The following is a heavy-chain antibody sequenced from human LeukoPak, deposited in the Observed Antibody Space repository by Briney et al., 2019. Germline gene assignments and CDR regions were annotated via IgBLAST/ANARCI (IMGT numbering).Heavy chain of an antibody. V-gene: IGHV1-69*04. CDR1: GGTFSSYA. Sequence: ASVKVSCKASGGTFSSYAISWVRQAPGQGLEWMGRIIPILGIANYAQKFQGRVTITADKSTSTAYMELSSLRSEDTAVYYRARVIAVAGTGYWGQGTLVTVSS. J-gene: IGHJ4*02. D-gene: IGHD6-19*01. CDR3: ARVIAVAGTGY. CDR2: IIPILGIA.